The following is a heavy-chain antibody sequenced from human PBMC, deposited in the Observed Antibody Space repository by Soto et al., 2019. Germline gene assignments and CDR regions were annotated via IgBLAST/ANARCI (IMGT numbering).Heavy chain of an antibody. V-gene: IGHV1-69*01. CDR1: GGTFSSYA. CDR2: IIPIFGTA. Sequence: QVQLVQAGAEVKKPGSSVKVSCTASGGTFSSYAISWVRQAPGQGLEWLGGIIPIFGTANYAQKFQGRVTISADESTSTAYMELSSLRSEDTAVYYCARKASSGYFSGYYYYGMDVWGQGTTVTVSS. J-gene: IGHJ6*02. CDR3: ARKASSGYFSGYYYYGMDV. D-gene: IGHD3-22*01.